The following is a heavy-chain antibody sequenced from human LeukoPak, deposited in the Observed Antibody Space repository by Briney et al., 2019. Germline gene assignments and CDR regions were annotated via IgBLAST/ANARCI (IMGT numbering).Heavy chain of an antibody. Sequence: GGSLRLSCAASEFTFSSYAMQWVRQAPGKGLEWVSGINVSGGSTWYADSVKGRFTISGDNSKNTLYLQMNSLRAEDTAVYYCAKYVSAKGPPYALDVWGQGTTVTVSS. CDR1: EFTFSSYA. CDR2: INVSGGST. D-gene: IGHD2/OR15-2a*01. V-gene: IGHV3-23*01. J-gene: IGHJ6*02. CDR3: AKYVSAKGPPYALDV.